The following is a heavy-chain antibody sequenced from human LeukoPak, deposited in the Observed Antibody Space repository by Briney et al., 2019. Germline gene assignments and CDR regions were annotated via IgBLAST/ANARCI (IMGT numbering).Heavy chain of an antibody. Sequence: SETLSLTCAVYGGSFSGYYWSWIRQPPGKGLEWIGEINHSGSTNYNPSLKGRVTISVDTSKNQFSLKLSSVTAADTAVYYCASLRYCSSTSCSNGYYYYGMDVWGKGTTVTVSS. J-gene: IGHJ6*04. CDR1: GGSFSGYY. CDR2: INHSGST. CDR3: ASLRYCSSTSCSNGYYYYGMDV. V-gene: IGHV4-34*01. D-gene: IGHD2-2*01.